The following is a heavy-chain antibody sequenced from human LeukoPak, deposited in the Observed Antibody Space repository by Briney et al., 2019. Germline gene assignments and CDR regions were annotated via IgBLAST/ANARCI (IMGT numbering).Heavy chain of an antibody. Sequence: GSLRLSCAASGFTFSSYWMHWVRQAPGKGLVWASRINSDGSSTSYAGSVKGRFTISRDNAKNTLYLQMSSLRAEDTAVYYCARGSEMATMVYWGQGTLVTVSS. CDR3: ARGSEMATMVY. CDR1: GFTFSSYW. V-gene: IGHV3-74*01. J-gene: IGHJ4*02. D-gene: IGHD5-24*01. CDR2: INSDGSST.